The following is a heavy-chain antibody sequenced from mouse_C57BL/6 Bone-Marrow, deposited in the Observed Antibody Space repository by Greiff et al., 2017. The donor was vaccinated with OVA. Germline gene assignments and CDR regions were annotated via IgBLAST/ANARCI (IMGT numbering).Heavy chain of an antibody. Sequence: QVQLKESGAELVRPGTSVKVSCKASGYAFTNYLIEWVKQRPGQGLEWIGVINPGSGGTNYNEKFKGKATLTADKSSSTAYMQLSSLTSEDSAVYFGARGPYYYGSSPFDYWGQGTTLTVSS. J-gene: IGHJ2*01. CDR2: INPGSGGT. CDR1: GYAFTNYL. CDR3: ARGPYYYGSSPFDY. D-gene: IGHD1-1*01. V-gene: IGHV1-54*01.